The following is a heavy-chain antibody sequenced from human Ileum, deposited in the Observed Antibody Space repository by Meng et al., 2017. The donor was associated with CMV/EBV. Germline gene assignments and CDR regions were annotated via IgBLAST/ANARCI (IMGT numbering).Heavy chain of an antibody. CDR2: ISGGGGDI. CDR1: RFTFSDYY. J-gene: IGHJ4*02. D-gene: IGHD2-21*02. Sequence: LRLSCATSRFTFSDYYMSWIRQAPGKGLEWVSFISGGGGDIHYADSVKGRFTISRDNAKNSLYLQMKSLRAEDTAVYYCARETMTSDYWGQGTLVTVSS. CDR3: ARETMTSDY. V-gene: IGHV3-11*04.